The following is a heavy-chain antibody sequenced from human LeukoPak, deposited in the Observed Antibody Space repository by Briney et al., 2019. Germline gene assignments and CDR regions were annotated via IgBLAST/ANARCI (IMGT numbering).Heavy chain of an antibody. CDR3: ARGPYYDYVWESEYYFDY. CDR2: IYYSGST. CDR1: GGSISSYY. D-gene: IGHD3-16*01. V-gene: IGHV4-59*01. J-gene: IGHJ4*02. Sequence: PSETLSLTCTVSGGSISSYYWSWIRQPPGKGLEWIGYIYYSGSTNYNPSLKSRVTISVDTSKNQFSLKLSSVTAADTAVYYCARGPYYDYVWESEYYFDYWGQGTLVTVSS.